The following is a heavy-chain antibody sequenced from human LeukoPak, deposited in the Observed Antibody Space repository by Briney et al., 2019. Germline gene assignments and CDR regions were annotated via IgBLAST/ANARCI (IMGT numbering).Heavy chain of an antibody. Sequence: GGSLRLSCAASGFTFSSYSMNWVRQAPGKGLEWVSYISSSSSTIYYADSVKGRFTISRDNAKNSVYLQMNSLRAEDTAVYYCARGRFNYDSTGYSSFYYWGQGTLVTVSS. D-gene: IGHD3-22*01. V-gene: IGHV3-48*04. J-gene: IGHJ4*02. CDR2: ISSSSSTI. CDR3: ARGRFNYDSTGYSSFYY. CDR1: GFTFSSYS.